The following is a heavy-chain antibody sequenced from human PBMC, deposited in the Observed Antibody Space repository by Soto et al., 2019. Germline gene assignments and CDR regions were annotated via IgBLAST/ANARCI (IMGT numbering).Heavy chain of an antibody. CDR2: IIHLLGIA. J-gene: IGHJ4*02. V-gene: IGHV1-69*02. D-gene: IGHD3-10*01. CDR1: GGTCSSYT. Sequence: QVQLVQSGAEVKKPGSSVKVSCKASGGTCSSYTISWVKQAPGQGLELMGRIIHLLGIANYAQNFPGRVTITADKSTSTAYMELSSLRSENTAVYYCAIISLGEWVSHPFDYWGQGTLVTVSS. CDR3: AIISLGEWVSHPFDY.